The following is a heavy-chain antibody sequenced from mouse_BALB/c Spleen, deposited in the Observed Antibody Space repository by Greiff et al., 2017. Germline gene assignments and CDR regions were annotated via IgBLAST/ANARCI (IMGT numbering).Heavy chain of an antibody. Sequence: QVQLQQSGAELARPGASVKMSCKASGYTFTSYTMHWVKQRPGQGLEWIGYINPSSGYTNYNQKFKDKATLTADKSSSTAYMQLSSLTSEDSAVYYCARYGVVESPWFAYWGQGTLVTVSA. D-gene: IGHD1-1*01. CDR1: GYTFTSYT. J-gene: IGHJ3*01. CDR2: INPSSGYT. CDR3: ARYGVVESPWFAY. V-gene: IGHV1-4*01.